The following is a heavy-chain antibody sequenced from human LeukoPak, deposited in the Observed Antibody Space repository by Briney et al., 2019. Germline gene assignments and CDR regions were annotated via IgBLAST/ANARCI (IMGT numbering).Heavy chain of an antibody. Sequence: GRSLRLSCAVSGFTFSDNWMSWVRQAPGKGLEWGANIKEDGSEKNYVDSVKGRFTISRDNAKNSLYLQMNSLRAEDTAVYYCARYFRADSGNYYRSFDYWGQGTLVTVSS. CDR2: IKEDGSEK. V-gene: IGHV3-7*05. J-gene: IGHJ4*02. CDR3: ARYFRADSGNYYRSFDY. CDR1: GFTFSDNW. D-gene: IGHD1-26*01.